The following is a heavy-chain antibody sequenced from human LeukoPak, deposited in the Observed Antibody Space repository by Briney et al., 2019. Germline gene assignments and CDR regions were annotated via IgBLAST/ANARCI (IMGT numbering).Heavy chain of an antibody. V-gene: IGHV3-30*04. Sequence: GRSLRLSCAASGFTFSSNAMHCVRHAPGKGLEWVAVISYDGSNKYYTESVKGRFTIYRDKPKNTLYLQMNGLRGEDTAVYYCARSAAAGRIVATFDYGGQETLVTVSS. J-gene: IGHJ4*02. CDR1: GFTFSSNA. CDR2: ISYDGSNK. D-gene: IGHD5-12*01. CDR3: ARSAAAGRIVATFDY.